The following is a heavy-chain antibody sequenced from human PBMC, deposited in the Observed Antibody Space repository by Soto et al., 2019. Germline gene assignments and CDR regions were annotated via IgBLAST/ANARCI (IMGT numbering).Heavy chain of an antibody. CDR3: ARVSGDYGDPEPYYFDY. V-gene: IGHV1-18*01. J-gene: IGHJ4*02. CDR2: ISAYNGNT. Sequence: ASVKVSCKASGYTFTSYGISWVRQAPGQGLEWMGWISAYNGNTNYAQKLQGRVTMTTDTSTSTAYMELRSLRSDDTAVYYCARVSGDYGDPEPYYFDYWGQGTLVTVSS. D-gene: IGHD4-17*01. CDR1: GYTFTSYG.